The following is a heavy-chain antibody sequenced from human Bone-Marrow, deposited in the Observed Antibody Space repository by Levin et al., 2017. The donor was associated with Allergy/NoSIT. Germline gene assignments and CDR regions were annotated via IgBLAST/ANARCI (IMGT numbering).Heavy chain of an antibody. Sequence: PSETLSLTCTVSGGSISSGGYYWSWIRQHPGKGLEWIGYIYYSGSTYYNPSLKSRVTISVDTSKNQFSLKLSSVTAADTAVYYCARDRKVLRFLEWSTYYYGMDVWGQGTTVTVSS. V-gene: IGHV4-31*03. CDR2: IYYSGST. J-gene: IGHJ6*02. D-gene: IGHD3-3*01. CDR1: GGSISSGGYY. CDR3: ARDRKVLRFLEWSTYYYGMDV.